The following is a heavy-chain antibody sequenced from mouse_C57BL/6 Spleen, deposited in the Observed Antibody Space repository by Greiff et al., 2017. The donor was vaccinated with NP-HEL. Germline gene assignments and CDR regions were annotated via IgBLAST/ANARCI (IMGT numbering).Heavy chain of an antibody. Sequence: VQLQQPGAELVKPGASVKLSCKASGYTFTSYWMHWVKQRPGRGLEWIGRIDPNSGGTKYNEKFKSKATLTVDKPSSTAYRQLSSLTSEDSAVYYCARETVTTVVAGGYWGQGTTLTVSS. J-gene: IGHJ2*01. D-gene: IGHD1-1*01. CDR2: IDPNSGGT. CDR1: GYTFTSYW. CDR3: ARETVTTVVAGGY. V-gene: IGHV1-72*01.